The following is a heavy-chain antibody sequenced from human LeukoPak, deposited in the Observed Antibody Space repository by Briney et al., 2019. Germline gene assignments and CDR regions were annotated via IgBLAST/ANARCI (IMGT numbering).Heavy chain of an antibody. Sequence: ASVTVSFTASGYTFTSYGISWVRQAPGQGIEWMGWISAYNGNTNYAQKLQGRVTMTTDTSTSTAYMELRSLRSDDTAVYYCARDYGDYASDYWGQGTLVTVSS. CDR1: GYTFTSYG. CDR2: ISAYNGNT. CDR3: ARDYGDYASDY. D-gene: IGHD4-17*01. V-gene: IGHV1-18*01. J-gene: IGHJ4*02.